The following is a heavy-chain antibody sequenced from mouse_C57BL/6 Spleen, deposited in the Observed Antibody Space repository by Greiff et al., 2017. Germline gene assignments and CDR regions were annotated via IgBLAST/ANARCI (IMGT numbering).Heavy chain of an antibody. CDR1: GYTFTSYW. Sequence: QVQLQQPGAELVRPGSSVKLSCKASGYTFTSYWMHWVKQRPIQGLEWIGNIDPSDSETHYNQKFKDKATLTVDKSSSTAYMQLSSLTSEDSAVYYCARGDYDDGDYYAMDYWGQGTSVTVSS. J-gene: IGHJ4*01. CDR3: ARGDYDDGDYYAMDY. V-gene: IGHV1-52*01. CDR2: IDPSDSET. D-gene: IGHD2-4*01.